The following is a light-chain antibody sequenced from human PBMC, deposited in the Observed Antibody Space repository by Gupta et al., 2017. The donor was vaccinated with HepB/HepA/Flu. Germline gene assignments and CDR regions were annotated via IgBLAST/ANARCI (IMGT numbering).Light chain of an antibody. V-gene: IGKV3-20*01. CDR2: GAS. CDR3: QQDCSSLHT. CDR1: QSISYNY. J-gene: IGKJ2*01. Sequence: VLTQSPCTLSLSPGERASVSCRASQSISYNYIAWYQLKPGLAPRLLIYGASNRPTGVPDRFSGSGSGTELTLTISRLEPEDFAVYYCQQDCSSLHTFGQGTKMEIK.